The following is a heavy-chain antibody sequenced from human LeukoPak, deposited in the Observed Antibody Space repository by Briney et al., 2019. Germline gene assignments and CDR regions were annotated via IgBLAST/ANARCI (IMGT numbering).Heavy chain of an antibody. CDR1: GFTFRSFV. CDR3: ARDLGVPTSY. J-gene: IGHJ4*02. CDR2: TSYDGGSA. D-gene: IGHD4/OR15-4a*01. V-gene: IGHV3-30-3*01. Sequence: GKSLRLSCAASGFTFRSFVMHWVRQAPGKGLEWVAVTSYDGGSAYYADSVKGRFTISRANSKNTLFLQMNSLRGEDTAVYYCARDLGVPTSYWGQGTLVTVSS.